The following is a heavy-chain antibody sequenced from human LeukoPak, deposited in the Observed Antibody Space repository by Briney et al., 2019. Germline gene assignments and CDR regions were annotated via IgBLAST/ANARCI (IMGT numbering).Heavy chain of an antibody. CDR1: GFIFSDHW. D-gene: IGHD3-3*01. Sequence: GGSLRLSCAASGFIFSDHWMHWVRQAPGKGLVWLSRINNDGSSTIYADSVKGRFTFSRDNAENTLFLEMSSLRVEDTAVYYCVRERNNFWGGHHSIFDSWGQGTLVTVSS. CDR3: VRERNNFWGGHHSIFDS. V-gene: IGHV3-74*01. J-gene: IGHJ4*02. CDR2: INNDGSST.